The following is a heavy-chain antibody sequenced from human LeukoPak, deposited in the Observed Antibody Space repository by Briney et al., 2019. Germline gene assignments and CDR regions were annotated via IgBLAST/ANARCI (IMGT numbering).Heavy chain of an antibody. CDR1: GFTFRNHG. CDR2: IWYDGSNK. CDR3: AKGRGGSSNWGSHC. J-gene: IGHJ4*02. D-gene: IGHD7-27*01. Sequence: GGSLRLSCVASGFTFRNHGMNWVRQAPGKGLEWVAGIWYDGSNKDYVDSVKGRFTISRDNSKNTLYLEMNSLTVEDTAVYYCAKGRGGSSNWGSHCWGQGTQVTVSS. V-gene: IGHV3-33*06.